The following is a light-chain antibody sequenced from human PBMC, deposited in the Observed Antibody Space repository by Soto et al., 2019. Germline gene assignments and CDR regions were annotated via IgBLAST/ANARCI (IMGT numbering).Light chain of an antibody. V-gene: IGLV2-14*01. J-gene: IGLJ2*01. CDR2: EVS. CDR3: SSYTSSSTLVV. Sequence: QSALTQPASVSGSPGQSITISCTGTSSDVGGYNYVSWCQQHPGKAPKLMIYEVSNRPSGVSNRFSGSKSGNTASLTISGLQDEDEADYYCSSYTSSSTLVVFGGGTKLTVL. CDR1: SSDVGGYNY.